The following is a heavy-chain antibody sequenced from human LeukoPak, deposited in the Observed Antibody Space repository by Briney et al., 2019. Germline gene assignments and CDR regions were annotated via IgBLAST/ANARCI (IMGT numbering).Heavy chain of an antibody. CDR3: ARGTPVAATGPLMNY. Sequence: ASVKVSCKASGYTFTGYYLHWVRLAPGQGLEWMGWINPNIGDTYYAQNFQGRVTMTRDASISTAYMELRSLTSDDTAVYYCARGTPVAATGPLMNYWGQGTLVTVS. V-gene: IGHV1-2*02. D-gene: IGHD6-19*01. J-gene: IGHJ4*02. CDR1: GYTFTGYY. CDR2: INPNIGDT.